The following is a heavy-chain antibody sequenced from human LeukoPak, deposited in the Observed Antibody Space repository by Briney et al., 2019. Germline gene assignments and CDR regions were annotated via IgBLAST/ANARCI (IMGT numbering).Heavy chain of an antibody. CDR3: ARFVGMATIT. D-gene: IGHD5-24*01. V-gene: IGHV4-59*01. Sequence: PSETLSLTCTVSGGSISSYYWSWIRQPPGKGLEWIGYIYYSGSTNYNPSLKSRVTISVDTSKNQFSLKLSSVTAADTAVYYCARFVGMATITCGQGTLVTVSS. CDR2: IYYSGST. J-gene: IGHJ5*02. CDR1: GGSISSYY.